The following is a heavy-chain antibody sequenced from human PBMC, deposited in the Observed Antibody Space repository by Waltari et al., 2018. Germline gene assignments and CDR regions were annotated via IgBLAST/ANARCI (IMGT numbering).Heavy chain of an antibody. CDR2: INHSGST. V-gene: IGHV4-34*01. D-gene: IGHD3-22*01. Sequence: QLQLQESGPGLVKPSETLSLTCAVYGGSFSGYYWSWIRQPPGKGLEWIGEINHSGSTNYNPSLKSRVTISVDTSKNQFSLKLSSVTAADTAVYYCARVYRYYYDSSGYYYGPGYYFDYWGQGTLVTVSS. CDR1: GGSFSGYY. J-gene: IGHJ4*02. CDR3: ARVYRYYYDSSGYYYGPGYYFDY.